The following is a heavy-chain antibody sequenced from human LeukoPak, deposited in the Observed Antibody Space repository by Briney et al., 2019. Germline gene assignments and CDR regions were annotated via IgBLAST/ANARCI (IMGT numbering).Heavy chain of an antibody. Sequence: PGGSLRLSCTTSGFTFGDYAMSWVRQAPGKGLEWVGFIRSRAYGWTTEYAASVKGRFTISRDDSKSIAYLQMNSLKTEDTAVYYCTRPKRYFDWLLNYWGQGTLVTVSS. CDR2: IRSRAYGWTT. CDR3: TRPKRYFDWLLNY. J-gene: IGHJ4*02. CDR1: GFTFGDYA. D-gene: IGHD3-9*01. V-gene: IGHV3-49*04.